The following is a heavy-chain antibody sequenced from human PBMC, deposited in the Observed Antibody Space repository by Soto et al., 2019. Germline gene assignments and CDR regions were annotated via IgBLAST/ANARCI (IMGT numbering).Heavy chain of an antibody. J-gene: IGHJ4*02. D-gene: IGHD2-15*01. Sequence: ASVKVSCKASGYTFTSYAMHWVRQAPGQRLEWMGWINAGNGNRKYSQKFQGRVTITRDTSASTAYMELSSLRSEDTTVYYCARGPGGPDGPGDYWGQGTLVTVSS. CDR3: ARGPGGPDGPGDY. CDR1: GYTFTSYA. V-gene: IGHV1-3*01. CDR2: INAGNGNR.